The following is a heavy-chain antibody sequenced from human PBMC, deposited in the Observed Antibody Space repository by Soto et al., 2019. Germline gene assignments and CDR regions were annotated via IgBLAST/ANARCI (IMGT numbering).Heavy chain of an antibody. J-gene: IGHJ6*02. D-gene: IGHD5-18*01. CDR1: GGTFSSYA. CDR2: VIPLFGTA. Sequence: GASVKVSCKASGGTFSSYAISWVRQAPGQGLEWMGGVIPLFGTANYAQKFQGRVTITADESTTTAYMELSSLRSEDTAVYYCARGVMVTGKHVDYYGMDVWGQGTTVTVSS. V-gene: IGHV1-69*13. CDR3: ARGVMVTGKHVDYYGMDV.